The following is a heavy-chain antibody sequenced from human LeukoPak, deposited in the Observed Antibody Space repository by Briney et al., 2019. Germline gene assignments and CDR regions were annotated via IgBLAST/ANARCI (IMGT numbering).Heavy chain of an antibody. J-gene: IGHJ4*02. CDR1: GGSISSYY. CDR3: ASGLGAVTRMGYYFDY. CDR2: IYNSGST. D-gene: IGHD4-17*01. Sequence: SETLSLTCTVSGGSISSYYWSWLRQAPGKGLEWIGYIYNSGSTNYNPSLKSRVTISVDTSKNQFSLKLSSVTAADTAVYYCASGLGAVTRMGYYFDYWGQGTLVTVSS. V-gene: IGHV4-59*12.